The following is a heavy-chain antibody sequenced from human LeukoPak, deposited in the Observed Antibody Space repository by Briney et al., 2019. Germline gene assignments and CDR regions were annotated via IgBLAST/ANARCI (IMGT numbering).Heavy chain of an antibody. J-gene: IGHJ4*02. V-gene: IGHV3-74*03. CDR2: INEDASTV. Sequence: GGSLRLSCVASGFTLSRYWMHWVRQVPGKGLEWVSRINEDASTVTYADSVKGRFTISRDNAKNTLYLQMNSLRAEDTAVYFCVRDLILVWTPGDDFDHWGQGTLVTVSS. CDR1: GFTLSRYW. D-gene: IGHD3-16*01. CDR3: VRDLILVWTPGDDFDH.